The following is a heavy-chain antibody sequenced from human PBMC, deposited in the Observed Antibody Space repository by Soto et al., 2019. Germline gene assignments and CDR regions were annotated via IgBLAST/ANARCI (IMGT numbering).Heavy chain of an antibody. CDR1: GFSFSSYA. D-gene: IGHD3-10*01. V-gene: IGHV3-33*01. Sequence: PGGSLRLSCAASGFSFSSYAMHWVGQAPGKGLEWVAVIWYDGSNKFYADSVKGRFAISRDSAKNTVYLEMNSLRAEDTAVYYCAREAWFGELSWFDPWGQGTLVTVSS. CDR3: AREAWFGELSWFDP. CDR2: IWYDGSNK. J-gene: IGHJ5*02.